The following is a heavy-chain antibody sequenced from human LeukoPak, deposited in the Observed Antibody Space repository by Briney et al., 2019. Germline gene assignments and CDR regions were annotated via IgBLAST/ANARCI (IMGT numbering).Heavy chain of an antibody. CDR2: IYHSGST. V-gene: IGHV4-38-2*02. CDR3: AREELRLDV. CDR1: GYSISSGYY. J-gene: IGHJ6*04. D-gene: IGHD3-10*01. Sequence: SETLSLTCTVSGYSISSGYYWGWIRQPPGKGLEWIGSIYHSGSTYYNPSLKSRVTISVDTSKNQFSLKLSSVTAADTAVYYCAREELRLDVWGKGTTVTVSS.